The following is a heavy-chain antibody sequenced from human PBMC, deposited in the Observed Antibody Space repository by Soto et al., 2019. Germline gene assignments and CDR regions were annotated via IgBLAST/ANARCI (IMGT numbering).Heavy chain of an antibody. CDR1: GFTFNNYA. Sequence: NPGGSLRLSCAASGFTFNNYAMSWVRQAPGKGLEWVSSISSSSSYIYYADSVKGRFTISRDNAKNSLYLQMNSLRAEDTAVYYCARMGPATVTNGMDVWGQGTTVTVSS. CDR3: ARMGPATVTNGMDV. D-gene: IGHD4-17*01. J-gene: IGHJ6*02. CDR2: ISSSSSYI. V-gene: IGHV3-21*01.